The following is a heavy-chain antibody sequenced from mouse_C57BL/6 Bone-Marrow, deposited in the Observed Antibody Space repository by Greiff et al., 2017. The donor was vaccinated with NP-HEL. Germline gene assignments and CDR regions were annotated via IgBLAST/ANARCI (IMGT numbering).Heavy chain of an antibody. V-gene: IGHV1-5*01. CDR1: GYTFTSYW. D-gene: IGHD2-1*01. Sequence: EVQLQQSGTVLARPGASVKMSCKTSGYTFTSYWMHWVKQRPGQGLDWIGAIYPGNGDTSYNQKFKGKAKLTAVTSASTAYMELSSLTNEDSAVYYCTYGNYYYAMDYWGQGTSVTVSS. CDR3: TYGNYYYAMDY. CDR2: IYPGNGDT. J-gene: IGHJ4*01.